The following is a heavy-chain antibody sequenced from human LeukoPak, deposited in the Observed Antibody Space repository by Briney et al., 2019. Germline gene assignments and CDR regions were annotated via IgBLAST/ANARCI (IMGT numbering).Heavy chain of an antibody. CDR3: ARSYTVVTENDAFDI. Sequence: GGSLRLSCAESGFTFRSYGMHWVRQAPGKGLEWVAVIWYDGSNKYYADSVKGRFTISRDNSKNTLYLQMNSLRAEDTAVYYCARSYTVVTENDAFDIWGQGTMVTVSS. J-gene: IGHJ3*02. CDR2: IWYDGSNK. D-gene: IGHD4-23*01. CDR1: GFTFRSYG. V-gene: IGHV3-33*01.